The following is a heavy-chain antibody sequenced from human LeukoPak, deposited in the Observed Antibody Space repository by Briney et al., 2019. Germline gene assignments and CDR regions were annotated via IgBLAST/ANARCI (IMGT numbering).Heavy chain of an antibody. V-gene: IGHV3-30*18. J-gene: IGHJ3*02. CDR1: GFTLSTYC. CDR3: AKDRDDGVDI. Sequence: GGSLRLSCAASGFTLSTYCMPWVRQAPGKGLEWVAVMSSHGSNKYYAYSVKVRFTISRANSKNTLYLQMNSLRTKDKAVYYCAKDRDDGVDIWGQGTMVSVSS. CDR2: MSSHGSNK.